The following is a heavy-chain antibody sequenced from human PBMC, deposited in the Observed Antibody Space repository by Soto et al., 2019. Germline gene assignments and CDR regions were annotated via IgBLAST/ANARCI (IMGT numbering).Heavy chain of an antibody. D-gene: IGHD6-13*01. CDR1: GFTFDDYA. Sequence: EVQLVESGGGLVQPGRSLRLSCAASGFTFDDYAMHWVRQAPGKGLEWVSGISWNSGSIGYADSVKGRFTISSDNAKNSLYLQMNSLRAEDTALYYCAKGYSSSWYYFDYWGQGTLVTVSS. J-gene: IGHJ4*02. CDR2: ISWNSGSI. CDR3: AKGYSSSWYYFDY. V-gene: IGHV3-9*01.